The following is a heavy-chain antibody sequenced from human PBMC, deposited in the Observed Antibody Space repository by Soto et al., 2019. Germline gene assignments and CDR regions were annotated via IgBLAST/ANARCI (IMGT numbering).Heavy chain of an antibody. CDR2: ISWNSGRI. V-gene: IGHV3-9*01. D-gene: IGHD1-1*01. CDR1: GFTFDDYA. J-gene: IGHJ4*02. Sequence: EVQLVESGGGLVQPGRSLRLSCAASGFTFDDYAMHWVRQAPGKGLEWVSGISWNSGRIGYADSVKGRFTISRDNAKNSLFLQMSSLRVEDTALYYCVKDSAGSCCTFDLDYWGQGALVTVSS. CDR3: VKDSAGSCCTFDLDY.